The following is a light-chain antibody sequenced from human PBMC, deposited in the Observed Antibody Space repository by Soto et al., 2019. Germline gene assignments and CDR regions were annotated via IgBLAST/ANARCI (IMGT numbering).Light chain of an antibody. V-gene: IGKV1-39*01. CDR3: HQYGSSPRA. Sequence: DIQMTQSPSSLSASVGDRVTITCRASQSIGTYLNWYLQKPGKAPQLLIHAASSLQTGVPSRFSGSGSGTEFTLTISRLEPEDFAVYYCHQYGSSPRAFGQGTKVEVK. J-gene: IGKJ1*01. CDR2: AAS. CDR1: QSIGTY.